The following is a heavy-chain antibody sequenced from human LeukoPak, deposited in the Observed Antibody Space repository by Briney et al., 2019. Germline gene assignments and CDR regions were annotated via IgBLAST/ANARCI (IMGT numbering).Heavy chain of an antibody. J-gene: IGHJ4*02. CDR3: ARDSAMAAGRGY. D-gene: IGHD5-18*01. CDR1: GFTFSSYS. Sequence: PGGSLRLSCAASGFTFSSYSMNWVRQAPGKGLEWVSSISSSSSYIYYADSVKGRFTISRDNAKNSLYLQMNSLRAEDTAMYYCARDSAMAAGRGYWGQGTLVTVSS. V-gene: IGHV3-21*01. CDR2: ISSSSSYI.